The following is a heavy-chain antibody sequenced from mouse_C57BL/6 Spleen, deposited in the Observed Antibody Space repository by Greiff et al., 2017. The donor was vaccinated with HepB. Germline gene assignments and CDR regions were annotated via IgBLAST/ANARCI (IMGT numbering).Heavy chain of an antibody. V-gene: IGHV1-69*01. CDR1: GYTFTSYW. J-gene: IGHJ3*01. Sequence: VQLQQPGAELVMPGASVKLSCKASGYTFTSYWMHWVKQRPGQGLEWIGEIDPSDSYTNYNQKFKGKSTLTVDKSSSTAYMQLSSLTSEDSAVYYCARRGAQATSFAYWGQGTLVTVSA. D-gene: IGHD3-2*02. CDR3: ARRGAQATSFAY. CDR2: IDPSDSYT.